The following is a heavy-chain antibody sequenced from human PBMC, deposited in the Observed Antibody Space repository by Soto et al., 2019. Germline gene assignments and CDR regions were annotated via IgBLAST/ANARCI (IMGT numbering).Heavy chain of an antibody. CDR3: ATMGTPATGLYFFDY. D-gene: IGHD2-15*01. J-gene: IGHJ4*02. Sequence: SETLSLTCTVSGGTIISHYWTWIRQPPGKGLEWIGNIYFSGSTNYNPSLKSRVTISVDKSKSQFSLKLTSVTAADTVVYYCATMGTPATGLYFFDYWGQGSLVTVSS. CDR1: GGTIISHY. CDR2: IYFSGST. V-gene: IGHV4-59*08.